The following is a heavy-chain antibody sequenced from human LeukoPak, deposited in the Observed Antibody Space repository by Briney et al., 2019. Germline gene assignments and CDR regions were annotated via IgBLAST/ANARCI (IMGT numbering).Heavy chain of an antibody. V-gene: IGHV4-34*01. Sequence: SETLSLTCAVYGGSFSGYYWSWIRQPPGKGLEWIGEINHSGSTNYNPSLKSRVTISVDTSKNQFSLKLSSVTAADTAVYYCARARNYYDSSGYYRYYCYYYMDVWGKGTTVTVSS. CDR3: ARARNYYDSSGYYRYYCYYYMDV. J-gene: IGHJ6*03. CDR2: INHSGST. CDR1: GGSFSGYY. D-gene: IGHD3-22*01.